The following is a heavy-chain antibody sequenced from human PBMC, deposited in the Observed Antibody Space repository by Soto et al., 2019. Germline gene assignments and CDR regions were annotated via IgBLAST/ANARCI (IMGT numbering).Heavy chain of an antibody. D-gene: IGHD2-2*02. V-gene: IGHV3-33*01. Sequence: PGGSLRLSCAASGFTFSSYGMHWVRQAPGKGLEWVAVIWYDGSNKYYADSVKGRFTISRDNSKNTLYLQMNSLRAEDTAVYCCARDVDCSSTSCYKGYYYYGMDVWGQGTTVTVSS. CDR1: GFTFSSYG. J-gene: IGHJ6*02. CDR2: IWYDGSNK. CDR3: ARDVDCSSTSCYKGYYYYGMDV.